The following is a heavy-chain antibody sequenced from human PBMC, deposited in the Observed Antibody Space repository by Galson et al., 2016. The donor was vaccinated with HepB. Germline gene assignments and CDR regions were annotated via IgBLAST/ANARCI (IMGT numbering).Heavy chain of an antibody. D-gene: IGHD4-17*01. V-gene: IGHV3-30*18. J-gene: IGHJ3*02. Sequence: SLRLSCAASGFSLSNCGMHWVRQAPGKGLEWVAAVSREGSKKYFADSVKGRFTISRDNSKNTLFLQMDSLTTEDTAIYFCAKDRLSGHGDYSWGIFDIWGRGTEVTVSS. CDR3: AKDRLSGHGDYSWGIFDI. CDR1: GFSLSNCG. CDR2: VSREGSKK.